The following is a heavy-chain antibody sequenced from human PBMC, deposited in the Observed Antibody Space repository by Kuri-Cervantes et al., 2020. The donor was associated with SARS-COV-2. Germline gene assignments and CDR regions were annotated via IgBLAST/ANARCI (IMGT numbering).Heavy chain of an antibody. Sequence: LRLSCSVSGGSIRSGAYYCHWIRHRPGKGLEWIGNIYYNEVTYYNPSLKSRVTISVDTSKNQFSLKLSSMTAADTAVYYCATDKPSYGGNGYLQLWGQGTLVTVSS. V-gene: IGHV4-31*03. D-gene: IGHD4-23*01. CDR1: GGSIRSGAYY. J-gene: IGHJ1*01. CDR2: IYYNEVT. CDR3: ATDKPSYGGNGYLQL.